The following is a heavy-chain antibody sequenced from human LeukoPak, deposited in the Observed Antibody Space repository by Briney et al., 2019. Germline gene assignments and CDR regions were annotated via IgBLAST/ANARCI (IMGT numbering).Heavy chain of an antibody. D-gene: IGHD3-22*01. CDR1: GNTFTSYA. Sequence: ASVKVSCKASGNTFTSYAITWVRQAPGQGLEWMGWISVYNGNTNYAQKLQGRVTMTRDTSISTAYMELSRLRSDDTAVYYCARGYYDSSDYEYFQHWGQGTLVTVSS. J-gene: IGHJ1*01. CDR2: ISVYNGNT. CDR3: ARGYYDSSDYEYFQH. V-gene: IGHV1-18*01.